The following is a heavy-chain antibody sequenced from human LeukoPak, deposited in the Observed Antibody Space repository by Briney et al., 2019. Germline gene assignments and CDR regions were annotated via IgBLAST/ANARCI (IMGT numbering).Heavy chain of an antibody. D-gene: IGHD4-11*01. CDR1: GYTLTELS. CDR2: FDPEDGET. Sequence: ASVKVSCKVSGYTLTELSMHWVRQAPGKGLEWMGGFDPEDGETIYEQKFQGRVTMTEDTSTDTAYMELSSLRSEDTAVYYCATDLMRLQFGRGSNWFDPWGQGTLVTVSS. V-gene: IGHV1-24*01. J-gene: IGHJ5*02. CDR3: ATDLMRLQFGRGSNWFDP.